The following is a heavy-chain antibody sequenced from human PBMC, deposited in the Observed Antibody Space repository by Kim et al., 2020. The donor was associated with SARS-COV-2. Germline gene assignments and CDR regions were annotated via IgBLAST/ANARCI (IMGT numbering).Heavy chain of an antibody. Sequence: GGSLRLSCAASGFTFSSYWMSWVRQAPGKGLEWVANIKQDGSEKYYVDSVKGRFTISRDNAKNSLYLQMNSLRAEDTAVYYCARDPGRWLVLTTIYGMDVWGQGTTVTVSS. D-gene: IGHD6-19*01. J-gene: IGHJ6*02. CDR1: GFTFSSYW. CDR3: ARDPGRWLVLTTIYGMDV. V-gene: IGHV3-7*01. CDR2: IKQDGSEK.